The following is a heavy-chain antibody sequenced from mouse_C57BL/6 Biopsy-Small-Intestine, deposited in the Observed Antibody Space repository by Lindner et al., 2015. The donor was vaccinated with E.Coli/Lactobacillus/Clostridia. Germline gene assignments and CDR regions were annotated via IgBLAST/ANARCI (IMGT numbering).Heavy chain of an antibody. V-gene: IGHV5-17*01. Sequence: VQLQESGGGLVKPGGSLKLSCAASGFTFSDYGMHWVRQAPEKGLEWVAYISSGSSTIYYADTVKGRFTISRDNAKNTLFLQMTSLRSEDTAMYYCARASYYYGSSYDAWFAYWGQGTLVTVSA. CDR1: GFTFSDYG. CDR3: ARASYYYGSSYDAWFAY. D-gene: IGHD1-1*01. CDR2: ISSGSSTI. J-gene: IGHJ3*01.